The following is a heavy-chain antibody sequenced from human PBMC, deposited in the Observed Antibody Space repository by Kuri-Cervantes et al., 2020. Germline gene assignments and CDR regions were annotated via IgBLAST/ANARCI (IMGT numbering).Heavy chain of an antibody. D-gene: IGHD1-26*01. Sequence: GESLKISCAASGFTFSSYSMNWVRQAPGKGLEWVSAISGSGGSTYYADSVKGRFTISRDNSKNTLYLQMNRLRAEHTTVYYCAKIRQVGADGGFDYWGQGTLVTVSS. CDR2: ISGSGGST. CDR3: AKIRQVGADGGFDY. J-gene: IGHJ4*02. V-gene: IGHV3-23*01. CDR1: GFTFSSYS.